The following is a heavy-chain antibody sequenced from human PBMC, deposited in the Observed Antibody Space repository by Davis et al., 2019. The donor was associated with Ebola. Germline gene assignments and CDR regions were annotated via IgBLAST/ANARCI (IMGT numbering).Heavy chain of an antibody. J-gene: IGHJ5*02. CDR1: GFTFNSHD. CDR3: TRGGNSGP. CDR2: ISDSGSAT. Sequence: GESLKISCAASGFTFNSHDMNWVRQAPGKGLEWISYISDSGSATYYADSVKGRFTISRDNSKNTLYLQMNSLRAEDTAVYYCTRGGNSGPWGQGTLVTVSS. V-gene: IGHV3-48*01. D-gene: IGHD4-23*01.